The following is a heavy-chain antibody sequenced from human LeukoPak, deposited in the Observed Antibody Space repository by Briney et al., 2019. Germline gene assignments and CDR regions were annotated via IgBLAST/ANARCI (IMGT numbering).Heavy chain of an antibody. CDR3: ARQLAYYDFWSVYY. J-gene: IGHJ4*02. D-gene: IGHD3-3*01. V-gene: IGHV1-18*01. CDR2: ISAYNGNT. Sequence: ASVKVSCKASGYTFTSYGISWARQAPGQGLEWMGWISAYNGNTNYAQQLQGRVTMTTDTSTSTAYMELRSLRSDDTAVYYCARQLAYYDFWSVYYWGQGTLVTVSS. CDR1: GYTFTSYG.